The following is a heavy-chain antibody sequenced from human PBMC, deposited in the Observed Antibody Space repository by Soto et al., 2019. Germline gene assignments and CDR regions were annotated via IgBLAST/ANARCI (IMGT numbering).Heavy chain of an antibody. V-gene: IGHV3-48*03. Sequence: EVQLVESGGRLVQPGGSLRLSSAASGFIFSNFGLTWVRQAPGKGLEWVSHINAPATSTLYANSVRGRFAISRDNARNSVYLQMSSLTGEDTAVYYCTRDPEGDLDFDYWGQGTLVTVSS. D-gene: IGHD2-21*02. CDR1: GFIFSNFG. J-gene: IGHJ4*02. CDR2: INAPATST. CDR3: TRDPEGDLDFDY.